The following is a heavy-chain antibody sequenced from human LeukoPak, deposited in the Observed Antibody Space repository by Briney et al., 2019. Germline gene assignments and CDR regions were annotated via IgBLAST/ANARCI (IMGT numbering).Heavy chain of an antibody. Sequence: GGSLRLSCAASGFTFSDYYMSWIRQAPGKGLEWVSYISSRASTIYYADSVKGRFTISRDNAKNSLYLQMNSLRAEDTAVYYCANRRWLVSSFDYWGQGTLVTVSS. CDR2: ISSRASTI. CDR3: ANRRWLVSSFDY. J-gene: IGHJ4*02. V-gene: IGHV3-11*01. CDR1: GFTFSDYY. D-gene: IGHD6-19*01.